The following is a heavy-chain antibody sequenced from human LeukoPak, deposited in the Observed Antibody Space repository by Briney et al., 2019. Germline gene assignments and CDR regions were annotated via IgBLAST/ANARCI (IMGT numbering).Heavy chain of an antibody. CDR2: INTNTGNP. Sequence: ASVKVSCKASGYTFTSYAMNWVRQAPGQGLEWMGWINTNTGNPTYAQGFTGWFVFSLDTSVSTAYLQISSLKAEDTAVYYCAREIYGDYAPNRNYYYYYYMDVWGKGTTVTVSS. D-gene: IGHD4-17*01. J-gene: IGHJ6*03. CDR1: GYTFTSYA. CDR3: AREIYGDYAPNRNYYYYYYMDV. V-gene: IGHV7-4-1*02.